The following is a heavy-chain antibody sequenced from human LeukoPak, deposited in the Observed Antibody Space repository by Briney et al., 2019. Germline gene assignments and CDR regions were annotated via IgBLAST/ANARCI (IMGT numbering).Heavy chain of an antibody. CDR1: GGSISSSSYY. V-gene: IGHV4-39*07. CDR3: ARSWGSGSYYKPAYYYYGMDV. J-gene: IGHJ6*02. D-gene: IGHD3-10*01. Sequence: PSETLSLTCTVSGGSISSSSYYWGWIRQPPGKGLEWIGSIYYSGSTYYNPSLKSRVTISVDTSKNQFSLKLSSVTAADTAVYYCARSWGSGSYYKPAYYYYGMDVWGQGTTVTVSS. CDR2: IYYSGST.